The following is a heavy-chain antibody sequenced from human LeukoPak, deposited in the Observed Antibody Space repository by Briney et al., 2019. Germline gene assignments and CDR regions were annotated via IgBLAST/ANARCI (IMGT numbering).Heavy chain of an antibody. Sequence: EASVKLSCKASGYTFTGYYMHWVRQAPGQGLEWMGWINPNSGGTNYAQKFQGRVTMTRDTSISTAYMELSRLRSDDTAVYYCARCEVARGWLDPWGQGTLVTVSS. D-gene: IGHD5-24*01. V-gene: IGHV1-2*02. J-gene: IGHJ5*02. CDR1: GYTFTGYY. CDR3: ARCEVARGWLDP. CDR2: INPNSGGT.